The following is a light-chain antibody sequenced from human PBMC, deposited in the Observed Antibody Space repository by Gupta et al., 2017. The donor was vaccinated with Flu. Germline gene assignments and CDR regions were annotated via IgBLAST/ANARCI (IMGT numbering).Light chain of an antibody. Sequence: ETAMTQSPATLSVSPGERATLSCRASQSISSNLAWYQQKPGQAPRLLISDASTRATGIPARFSGSGSGTEFTLTITSLQSEDFAVYYCQQYNDWPPTWTFGQGTKVEIK. CDR3: QQYNDWPPTWT. CDR1: QSISSN. J-gene: IGKJ1*01. CDR2: DAS. V-gene: IGKV3-15*01.